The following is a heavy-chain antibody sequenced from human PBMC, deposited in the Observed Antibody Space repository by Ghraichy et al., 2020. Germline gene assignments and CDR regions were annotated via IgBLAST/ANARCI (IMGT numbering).Heavy chain of an antibody. CDR1: GFTFSSYA. V-gene: IGHV3-23*01. CDR2: ISGSGGST. Sequence: LSLTCAASGFTFSSYAMSWVRQAPGKGLEWVSAISGSGGSTYYADSVKGRFTISRDNSKNTLYLQMNSLRAEDTAVYYCAKPTGSYHYYYYGMDVWGQGTTVTVSS. D-gene: IGHD1-26*01. J-gene: IGHJ6*02. CDR3: AKPTGSYHYYYYGMDV.